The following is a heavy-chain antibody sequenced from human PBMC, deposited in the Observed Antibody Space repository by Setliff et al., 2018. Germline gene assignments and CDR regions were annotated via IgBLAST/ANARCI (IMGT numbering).Heavy chain of an antibody. Sequence: PSETLSLTCTVSGGSITESCWSWIRQPAGKGLEWIGRMFVSKTTDYNPSLRSRVTMSMDTPNNEFYLNLSSVTAADTAVYYCRFWSGSYNNDYWGRGTLVTSPQ. CDR2: MFVSKTT. CDR3: RFWSGSYNNDY. CDR1: GGSITESC. J-gene: IGHJ4*02. D-gene: IGHD3-3*01. V-gene: IGHV4-4*07.